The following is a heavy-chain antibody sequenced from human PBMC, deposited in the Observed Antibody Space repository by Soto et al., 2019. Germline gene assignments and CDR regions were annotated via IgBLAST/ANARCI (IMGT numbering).Heavy chain of an antibody. CDR3: PKNVGEHGSGGGDV. J-gene: IGHJ6*04. CDR1: GFTFGSYT. V-gene: IGHV3-43*01. CDR2: ISWNGGSS. D-gene: IGHD3-10*01. Sequence: EEQLVESGGAVVQPGGSLRLSCEASGFTFGSYTMHWVRQAPGKGLEWVSLISWNGGSSFYADSVKGRFTISRDNSRDPQYLQINSWKHEDSSVYCWPKNVGEHGSGGGDVWGYGTTVTVSS.